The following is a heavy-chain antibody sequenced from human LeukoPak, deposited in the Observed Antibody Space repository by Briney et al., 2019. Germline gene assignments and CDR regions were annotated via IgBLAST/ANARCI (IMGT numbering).Heavy chain of an antibody. CDR3: AVSAAGLFDP. J-gene: IGHJ5*02. D-gene: IGHD6-13*01. Sequence: SETLSLTCTVYGGSFSGYYWSWIRQPPGKGLEWIGEINHSGSTNYNPSLKSRVTISVDTSKNQFSLKLSSVTAADTAVYYCAVSAAGLFDPWGQGTLVTVSS. V-gene: IGHV4-34*01. CDR2: INHSGST. CDR1: GGSFSGYY.